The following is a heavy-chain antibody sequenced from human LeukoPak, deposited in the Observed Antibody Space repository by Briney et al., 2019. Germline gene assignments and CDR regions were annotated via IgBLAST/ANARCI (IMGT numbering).Heavy chain of an antibody. J-gene: IGHJ4*02. CDR1: GFTFSSYW. CDR3: ARYGGNSGQYYLDY. V-gene: IGHV3-74*01. CDR2: INTDGRGT. D-gene: IGHD4-23*01. Sequence: GGSLRLSCAASGFTFSSYWMHWVRQVPGKGLVWISHINTDGRGTNYADSVKGRFTMSRDNAKNTLYLQMNSLRAEDTAVYYCARYGGNSGQYYLDYWGQGTLVTVS.